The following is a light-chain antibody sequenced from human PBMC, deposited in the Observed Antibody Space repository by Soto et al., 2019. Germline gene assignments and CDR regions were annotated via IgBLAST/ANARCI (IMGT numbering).Light chain of an antibody. CDR2: GAS. J-gene: IGKJ1*01. Sequence: EIVLTQSPGTLSLSPGERTTLSCRASQSVSSNFLDWYQQKAGQAPRLLIYGASTRATGFPARFSGSGSGTDFNLTISRLQSEDFAVYYCQQYNNWPWTFGQGTKVDIK. CDR1: QSVSSN. V-gene: IGKV3-15*01. CDR3: QQYNNWPWT.